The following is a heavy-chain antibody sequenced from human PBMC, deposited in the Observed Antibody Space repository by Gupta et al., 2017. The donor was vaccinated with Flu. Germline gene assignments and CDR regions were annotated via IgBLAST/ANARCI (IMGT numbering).Heavy chain of an antibody. V-gene: IGHV5-51*03. Sequence: VQLVQSGAEVKKPGESLRISRKGSGYNFATYWIAWVRQMPGKGLSWMGIIYPGDSDARYSPSFQGQVTFSADKSINTAYLQWSSLKASDTGIYYCARTDGGMDIWGQGTTVTVSS. CDR3: ARTDGGMDI. CDR2: IYPGDSDA. CDR1: GYNFATYW. D-gene: IGHD3-16*01. J-gene: IGHJ3*02.